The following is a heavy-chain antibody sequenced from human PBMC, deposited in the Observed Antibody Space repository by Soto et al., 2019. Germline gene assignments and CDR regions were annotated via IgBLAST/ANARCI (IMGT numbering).Heavy chain of an antibody. CDR3: ARSPTTTPPWFDP. Sequence: EVQLVESGGGLVKPGGSLRLSCAASGFTFSSYSTNWVRQAPGKGLEWVSSISSSSSYIYYADSVKGRFTISRDNAKNSLYLQMNSLRAEDTAVYYCARSPTTTPPWFDPWGQGTLVTVSS. V-gene: IGHV3-21*01. J-gene: IGHJ5*02. D-gene: IGHD4-17*01. CDR2: ISSSSSYI. CDR1: GFTFSSYS.